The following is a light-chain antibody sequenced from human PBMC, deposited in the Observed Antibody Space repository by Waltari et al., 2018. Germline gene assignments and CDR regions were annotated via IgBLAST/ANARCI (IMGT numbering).Light chain of an antibody. CDR1: RSNIGSNT. J-gene: IGLJ3*02. CDR2: NDD. CDR3: AAWDDTLTGL. Sequence: QSVLTQPPSASGAPGQRVTITCSIGRSNIGSNTVNWYQQCPGTAPNLPMFNDDRRAPRVPGRFSGSRSVPSASLAISGLQSEDQATYYCAAWDDTLTGLFGGGTTLTVL. V-gene: IGLV1-44*01.